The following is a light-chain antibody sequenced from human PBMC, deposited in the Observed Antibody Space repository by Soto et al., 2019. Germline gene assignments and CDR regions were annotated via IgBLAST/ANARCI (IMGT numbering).Light chain of an antibody. V-gene: IGLV2-11*01. CDR3: CSYAGSYTYV. J-gene: IGLJ1*01. CDR2: DVT. Sequence: QSVLTQPRSVSGSPGQPVTISCTGTSSDVGAYKYVSWYQRHPGKAPRLMIYDVTKRPSGVPDRFSGSKSGNTASLTISGLQADDEADYYCCSYAGSYTYVFGTGTKLTVL. CDR1: SSDVGAYKY.